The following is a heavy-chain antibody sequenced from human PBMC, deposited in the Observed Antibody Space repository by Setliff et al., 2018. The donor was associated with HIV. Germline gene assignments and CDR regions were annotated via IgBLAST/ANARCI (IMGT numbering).Heavy chain of an antibody. D-gene: IGHD3-10*01. CDR2: IEQDGSEK. V-gene: IGHV3-7*03. CDR1: GFSLSYYR. Sequence: LRLSCAASGFSLSYYRMNWVRQAPGKGLEWVANIEQDGSEKYYVDSVKGRFTISRDNTKNSLYLQMDSLRAEDTAVYYCARVVDTAGGYWGSFYRYMDVWGKGTTVTVSS. J-gene: IGHJ6*03. CDR3: ARVVDTAGGYWGSFYRYMDV.